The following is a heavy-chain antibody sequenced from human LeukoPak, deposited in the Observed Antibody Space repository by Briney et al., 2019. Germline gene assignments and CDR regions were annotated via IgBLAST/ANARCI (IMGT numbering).Heavy chain of an antibody. CDR3: AKDRDDFWSGYLGGDGFDF. CDR2: IRYDGSNK. Sequence: PGGSLRLSCAASGFTFSSYGMHWVRQAPGKGLEWVAFIRYDGSNKYYADSVKGRFSISRDNSKNTLHLQMNSLRAEDTAVYFCAKDRDDFWSGYLGGDGFDFWGQGTMVTVSS. V-gene: IGHV3-30*02. D-gene: IGHD3-3*01. CDR1: GFTFSSYG. J-gene: IGHJ3*01.